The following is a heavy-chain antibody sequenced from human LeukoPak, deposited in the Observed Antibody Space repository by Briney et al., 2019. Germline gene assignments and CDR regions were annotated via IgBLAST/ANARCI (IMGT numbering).Heavy chain of an antibody. V-gene: IGHV3-23*01. CDR3: AKNTDSGSYYRFDY. CDR1: GLNFNNAW. J-gene: IGHJ4*02. Sequence: GGSLRLSCAASGLNFNNAWMSWVRQAPGKGLEWVSTISGSGGNTYHADSVKGRFTISRDNSKNTLYLQMNSLRADDTAVYYCAKNTDSGSYYRFDYWGQGTLVTVSS. D-gene: IGHD3-10*01. CDR2: ISGSGGNT.